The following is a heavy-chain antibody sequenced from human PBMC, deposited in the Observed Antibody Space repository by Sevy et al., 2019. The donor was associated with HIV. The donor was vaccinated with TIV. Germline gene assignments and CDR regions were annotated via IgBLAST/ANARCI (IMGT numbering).Heavy chain of an antibody. CDR3: ARGSPFASTYDYVWGSYIYGMDV. J-gene: IGHJ6*02. D-gene: IGHD3-16*01. CDR1: GFTFSSYS. V-gene: IGHV3-21*01. Sequence: GGSLRLSCAASGFTFSSYSMNWVRQAPGKGLEWVSSISSSSSYIYYADSVKGRFTISRDNAKNSLYLQMNSLRAEETAVYYCARGSPFASTYDYVWGSYIYGMDVWGQGTTVTVSS. CDR2: ISSSSSYI.